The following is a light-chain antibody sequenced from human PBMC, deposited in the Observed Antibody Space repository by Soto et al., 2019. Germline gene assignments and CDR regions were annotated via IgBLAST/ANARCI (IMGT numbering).Light chain of an antibody. CDR1: QGIRSY. CDR3: QQLNIFPPLFT. CDR2: GAS. V-gene: IGKV1-9*01. J-gene: IGKJ3*01. Sequence: DIQLTQSPFFLSASVGDRVTITCRASQGIRSYLAWYQQRPGKAPELLIYGASTLRTGVASRFSGSGSGTEFTLTISSLQPEDFATYCCQQLNIFPPLFTFGPGTKVDSK.